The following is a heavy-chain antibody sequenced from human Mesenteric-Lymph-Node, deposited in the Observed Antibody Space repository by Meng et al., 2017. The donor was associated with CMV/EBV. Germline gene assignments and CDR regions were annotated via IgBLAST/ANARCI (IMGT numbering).Heavy chain of an antibody. D-gene: IGHD4-23*01. V-gene: IGHV4-34*01. J-gene: IGHJ4*02. CDR1: GGSFSGYY. Sequence: QSGPGLVTPSDTLPPTCAVYGGSFSGYYWGWIRQPPGKGLEWIGEINHSGSTNYNPSLKGRVTISVDTSKNQFSLKLSSVTAADTAVYYCARHQRWLKSEGGFNYWGQGTLVTVSS. CDR2: INHSGST. CDR3: ARHQRWLKSEGGFNY.